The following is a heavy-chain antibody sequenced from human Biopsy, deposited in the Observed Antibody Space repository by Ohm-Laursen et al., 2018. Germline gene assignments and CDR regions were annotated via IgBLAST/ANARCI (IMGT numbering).Heavy chain of an antibody. D-gene: IGHD3-3*01. CDR1: GDAFLGYY. CDR3: ARDLLEWSLPS. Sequence: GASVTVSCKASGDAFLGYYLHWARQAPGQGLEWMGSIYPSSGDTDFAQKFQGRVSMTRDTSVSTAYLELSSLRSDDTAIYYCARDLLEWSLPSWGQGTLVTVSS. V-gene: IGHV1-2*02. CDR2: IYPSSGDT. J-gene: IGHJ4*02.